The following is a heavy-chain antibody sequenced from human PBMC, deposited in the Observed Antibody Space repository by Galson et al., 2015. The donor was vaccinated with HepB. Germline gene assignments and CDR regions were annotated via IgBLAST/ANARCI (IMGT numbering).Heavy chain of an antibody. D-gene: IGHD1-26*01. V-gene: IGHV3-21*01. CDR2: ITDSSSYI. CDR3: ARDGADRIVGATRPFDI. CDR1: GFTFSSYS. J-gene: IGHJ3*02. Sequence: SLRLSCAASGFTFSSYSMNWVRQAPGKGLEWVSSITDSSSYIYYADSVKGRFTISRDDAKNSLYLQMNSLRAEDTAVYYCARDGADRIVGATRPFDIWGPGTMVTVSS.